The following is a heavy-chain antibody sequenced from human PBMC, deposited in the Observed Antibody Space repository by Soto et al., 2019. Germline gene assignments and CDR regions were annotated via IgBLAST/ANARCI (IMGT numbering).Heavy chain of an antibody. CDR1: GGSFSSVY. D-gene: IGHD3-3*01. CDR2: IYYSGST. Sequence: SETLSLTCTVSGGSFSSVYWGWIRQPPGKGLEWIGYIYYSGSTNYNPSLKSRVTISVDTSKNQFSLKLSSVTAADTAVYYCARDITISMVGMDVWGQGTTVT. V-gene: IGHV4-59*01. J-gene: IGHJ6*02. CDR3: ARDITISMVGMDV.